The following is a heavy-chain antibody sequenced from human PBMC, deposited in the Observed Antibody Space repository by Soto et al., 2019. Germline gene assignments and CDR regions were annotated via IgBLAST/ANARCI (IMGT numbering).Heavy chain of an antibody. Sequence: PGGSLRLSCAASGFTFSSYAMGWVRQGPGKGLEWVAVVSIGGSTHYADSVRGRFTTSRDNSKNTLSLQMNSLTAEDTAVYFCAKLGFVLMELYYFHQWGQGTLVTVSS. CDR2: VSIGGST. D-gene: IGHD2-8*01. V-gene: IGHV3-23*01. J-gene: IGHJ4*01. CDR3: AKLGFVLMELYYFHQ. CDR1: GFTFSSYA.